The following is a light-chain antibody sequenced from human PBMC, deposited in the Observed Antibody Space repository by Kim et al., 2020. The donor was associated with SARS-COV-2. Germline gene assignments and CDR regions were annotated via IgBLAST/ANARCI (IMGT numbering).Light chain of an antibody. CDR3: QHRINWPIT. CDR2: DAS. Sequence: LSPGERATLSCRASHSLSKYLAWYQQRSGQSPRLLIYDASNRATGIPPRFSGSGSGTDFNLTISSLEPEDFAVYYCQHRINWPITFGQGTRLEIK. V-gene: IGKV3-11*01. J-gene: IGKJ5*01. CDR1: HSLSKY.